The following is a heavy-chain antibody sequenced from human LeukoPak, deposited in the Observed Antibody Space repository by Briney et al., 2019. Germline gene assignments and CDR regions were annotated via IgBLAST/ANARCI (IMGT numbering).Heavy chain of an antibody. CDR2: IYYSGST. CDR1: GGSISSYY. CDR3: ARDQLLWFGESPFDI. Sequence: SETLSLTCTVSGGSISSYYWSWIRQPPGKGLEWIGYIYYSGSTNYNPSLKSQVTISVDTSKNQFSLKLSSVTAADTAVYYCARDQLLWFGESPFDIWGQGTMVTVSS. D-gene: IGHD3-10*01. J-gene: IGHJ3*02. V-gene: IGHV4-59*12.